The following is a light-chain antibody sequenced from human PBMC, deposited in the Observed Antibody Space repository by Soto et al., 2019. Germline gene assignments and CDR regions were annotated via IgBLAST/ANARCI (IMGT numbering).Light chain of an antibody. V-gene: IGLV2-8*01. J-gene: IGLJ1*01. Sequence: QSVLTQPPSASGSPGQSVTISCTGTSSDVGGYNYVSWYQQHAGKAPKLLIYADSERPSGVPDRFSGSKSGSTASLTVSGLQAEDEADYYCSSYVGSNNLVFGTGTKLTVL. CDR3: SSYVGSNNLV. CDR1: SSDVGGYNY. CDR2: ADS.